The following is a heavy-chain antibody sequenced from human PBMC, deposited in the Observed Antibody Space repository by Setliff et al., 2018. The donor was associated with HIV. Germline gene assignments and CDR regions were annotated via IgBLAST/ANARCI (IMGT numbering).Heavy chain of an antibody. V-gene: IGHV3-48*04. J-gene: IGHJ6*03. CDR2: ISGSSTTI. D-gene: IGHD1-26*01. CDR1: GFTFSSYG. Sequence: GGSLRLSCAASGFTFSSYGMTWVRQAPGKGLEWVSYISGSSTTIYYADSVKGRFTISRDNAKNSLFLQMNTLRAEDTAVYYCARDQWVGATADYYYCMDVWGKGTTVTVTS. CDR3: ARDQWVGATADYYYCMDV.